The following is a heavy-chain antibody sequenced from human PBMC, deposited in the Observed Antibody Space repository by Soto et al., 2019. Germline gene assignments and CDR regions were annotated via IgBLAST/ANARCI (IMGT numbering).Heavy chain of an antibody. D-gene: IGHD6-19*01. CDR3: AKGAYSSGWYVSGYFAY. CDR2: ISGSGGST. Sequence: EVQLLESGGGLVQPGGSLRLSCAASGFTFSSYAMSWVRQAPGKGLEWVSAISGSGGSTYYTDSVKGRFTISRDNSKNPLYLQMNSLRAEDTDVYYCAKGAYSSGWYVSGYFAYWGQGTLVTVSS. J-gene: IGHJ4*02. CDR1: GFTFSSYA. V-gene: IGHV3-23*01.